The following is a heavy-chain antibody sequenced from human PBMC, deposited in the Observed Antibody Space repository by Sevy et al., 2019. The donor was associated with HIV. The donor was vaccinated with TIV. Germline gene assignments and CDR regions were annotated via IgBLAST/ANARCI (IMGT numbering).Heavy chain of an antibody. D-gene: IGHD1-20*01. Sequence: GGSLRLSCAASGFTFSNYDMHWVRQTPGKGLEWVALIRSRGDNQYYADSVKGRFTVSRDNPKNTLYLLMNSLRGEDTAVYYCSRESIDYNIPFEYWGQGTLVTVSS. V-gene: IGHV3-30*02. J-gene: IGHJ4*02. CDR3: SRESIDYNIPFEY. CDR2: IRSRGDNQ. CDR1: GFTFSNYD.